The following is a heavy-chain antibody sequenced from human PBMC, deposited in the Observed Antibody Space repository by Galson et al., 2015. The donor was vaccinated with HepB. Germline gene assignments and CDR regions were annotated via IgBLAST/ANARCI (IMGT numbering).Heavy chain of an antibody. CDR2: IIPIFGTA. Sequence: SVKVSCKASGGTFSSYAISWVRQAPGQGLEWMGGIIPIFGTANYAQKFQGRVTITADESTSTAYMELSSLRSEDTAVYYCARGADERGYSNYKGGFDYWGQGTLVTVSS. CDR1: GGTFSSYA. V-gene: IGHV1-69*13. D-gene: IGHD4-11*01. J-gene: IGHJ4*02. CDR3: ARGADERGYSNYKGGFDY.